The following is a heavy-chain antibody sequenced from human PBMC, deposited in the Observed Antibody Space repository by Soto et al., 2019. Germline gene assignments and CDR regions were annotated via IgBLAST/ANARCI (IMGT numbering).Heavy chain of an antibody. CDR1: GGTFSSYT. D-gene: IGHD3-3*01. Sequence: QVQLVQSGAEVKKPGSSVKVSCKASGGTFSSYTISWVRQAPGQGLEWMGRIIPILGIANYAQKFQGRVTITADKSTITAYMELSSLRSEDTAVYYCASTNSERFLEWLDYYYYYMHVWGKGTTVTVSS. CDR3: ASTNSERFLEWLDYYYYYMHV. V-gene: IGHV1-69*02. CDR2: IIPILGIA. J-gene: IGHJ6*03.